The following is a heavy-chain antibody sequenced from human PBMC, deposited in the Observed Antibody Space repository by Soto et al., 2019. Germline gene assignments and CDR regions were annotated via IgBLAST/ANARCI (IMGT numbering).Heavy chain of an antibody. CDR2: IDGDDNK. V-gene: IGHV2-5*02. CDR1: GLAFSTADRA. D-gene: IGHD1-1*01. J-gene: IGHJ4*02. Sequence: QITLKESGPTLVKPSQTLTLTCTFSGLAFSTADRAVGWIRQAPGKALEWVALIDGDDNKRYSPSLKNRLTIASDTSKKQVVLTMTDMDPVDTATYCCAHGRSTGKTIFFEYWGQGTLVTVSA. CDR3: AHGRSTGKTIFFEY.